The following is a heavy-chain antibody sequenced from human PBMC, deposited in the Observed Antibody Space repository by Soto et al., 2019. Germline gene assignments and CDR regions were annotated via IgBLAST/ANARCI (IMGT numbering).Heavy chain of an antibody. Sequence: QVQLVQSGAEVKKPGASVKVSCKVSGYTLTELSMHWVRQAPGKGLEYGETIYAQKFQGRVTMTEDTSTDTAYMELSSLRSEDTAVYYCATDLWRLWLKATGRYWGKGTLVTVSS. CDR2: GET. CDR3: ATDLWRLWLKATGRY. V-gene: IGHV1-24*01. CDR1: GYTLTELS. D-gene: IGHD5-18*01. J-gene: IGHJ4*02.